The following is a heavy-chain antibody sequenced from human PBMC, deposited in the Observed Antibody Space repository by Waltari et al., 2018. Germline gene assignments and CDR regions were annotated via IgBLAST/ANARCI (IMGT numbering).Heavy chain of an antibody. CDR2: IKYDGSAT. V-gene: IGHV3-7*03. CDR1: GFSFSDYW. D-gene: IGHD2-2*01. J-gene: IGHJ4*02. CDR3: ARGSPGYVRVWDC. Sequence: EVQLMESGGGLVQPGGALRLSWSAYGFSFSDYWMTWVRQDPGRGLEGVANIKYDGSATYHADSVNGRFSISRDNAKNSLYLQMNSVSAEDTAIYYCARGSPGYVRVWDCWGQGTMVTVSS.